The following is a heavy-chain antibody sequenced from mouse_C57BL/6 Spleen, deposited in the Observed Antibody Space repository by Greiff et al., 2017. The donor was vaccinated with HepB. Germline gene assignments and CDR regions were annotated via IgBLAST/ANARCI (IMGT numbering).Heavy chain of an antibody. CDR2: IYPGDGDT. Sequence: QVQLQQSGPELVKPGASVKITCNASGYAFSSSWMSWVKQRPGKGLEWIGRIYPGDGDTNYNGKFMGKATLTADKSSSTASMQLGSLTSEDSAVYFCARNSKKGFAYWGQGTLVTVSA. V-gene: IGHV1-82*01. CDR1: GYAFSSSW. D-gene: IGHD1-3*01. CDR3: ARNSKKGFAY. J-gene: IGHJ3*01.